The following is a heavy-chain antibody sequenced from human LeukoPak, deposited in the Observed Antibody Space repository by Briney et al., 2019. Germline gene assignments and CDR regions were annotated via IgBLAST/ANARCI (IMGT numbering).Heavy chain of an antibody. CDR3: AKERTDSSGWTFDY. CDR1: GFTFSSYA. D-gene: IGHD6-19*01. V-gene: IGHV3-23*01. CDR2: VSGSGGST. Sequence: GGSLRLSCAASGFTFSSYAMSWVRQTPGKGLEWVSAVSGSGGSTYYADSVKGRFTISRDNSKNMLYLQMNSLRAEDTAVYYCAKERTDSSGWTFDYWGQGTLVSVSS. J-gene: IGHJ4*02.